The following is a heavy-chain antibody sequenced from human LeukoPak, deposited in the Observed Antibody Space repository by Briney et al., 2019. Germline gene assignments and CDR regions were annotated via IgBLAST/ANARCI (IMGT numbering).Heavy chain of an antibody. D-gene: IGHD4-17*01. CDR2: SSSGGSNP. J-gene: IGHJ3*01. CDR3: GRDPNGDYVGAFEF. CDR1: GFTFSKYA. V-gene: IGHV3-23*01. Sequence: GGSLRLSCAASGFTFSKYALVWVRLAPGKGLEWVSASSSGGSNPLYADAVKGRFTISRDNSKNTLYLQMNSLRAEDTAVYYCGRDPNGDYVGAFEFWGRGTMVIVSS.